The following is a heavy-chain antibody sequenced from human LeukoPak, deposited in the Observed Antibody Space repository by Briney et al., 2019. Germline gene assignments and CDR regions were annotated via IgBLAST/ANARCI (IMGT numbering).Heavy chain of an antibody. CDR3: ARDGSGSIDLDH. J-gene: IGHJ4*02. V-gene: IGHV3-74*01. Sequence: GGSLRLSCSASGFTYSAYWMHWVRQAPGKGLVWVSYVDNDGRGTAYVDSVKGRFTISRDNAKNTGYLQMNSLRVDDTAVYYCARDGSGSIDLDHWGQGTLVTVSS. CDR2: VDNDGRGT. D-gene: IGHD3-3*01. CDR1: GFTYSAYW.